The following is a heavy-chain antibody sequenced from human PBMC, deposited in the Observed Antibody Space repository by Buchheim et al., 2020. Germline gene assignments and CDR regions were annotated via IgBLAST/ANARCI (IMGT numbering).Heavy chain of an antibody. CDR2: IHHSGST. CDR1: GGSFSGYY. CDR3: ARGVRYSSSWFSGYNWFDP. D-gene: IGHD6-13*01. V-gene: IGHV4-34*01. Sequence: QVQLQQWGAGLLKPSETLSLTCAVYGGSFSGYYWSWIRQPPGKGLEWIGEIHHSGSTNYNPSLKSRVTISVDTSKNKLSLKLSSVTAADTAVYYCARGVRYSSSWFSGYNWFDPWGQGTL. J-gene: IGHJ5*02.